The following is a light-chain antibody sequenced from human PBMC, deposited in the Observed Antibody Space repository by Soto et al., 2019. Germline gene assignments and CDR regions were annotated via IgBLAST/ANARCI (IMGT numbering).Light chain of an antibody. J-gene: IGLJ2*01. CDR3: CSYAGRFVV. Sequence: QSALTQPRSVSGSPGQSVTISCTGTSSDVGGYNYVSWYQQHPGKAPKLMIYDVSKRPSGVPDRFSGSKSGNTASLTISGLQAEDGAHYSCCSYAGRFVVVGGGTKPTGL. V-gene: IGLV2-11*01. CDR2: DVS. CDR1: SSDVGGYNY.